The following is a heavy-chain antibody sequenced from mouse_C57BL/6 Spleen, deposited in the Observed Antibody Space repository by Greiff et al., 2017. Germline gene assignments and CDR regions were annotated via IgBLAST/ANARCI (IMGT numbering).Heavy chain of an antibody. J-gene: IGHJ4*01. CDR1: GYTFTSYW. Sequence: VQLQQPGAELVKPGASVKMSCKASGYTFTSYWITWVKQRPGQGLEWIGDIYPGSGSTNYNEKFKSKATLTVYTSSSTAYMQLSSLTSEDSAVYYCARSYAMDYWGQGTSVTVSS. CDR2: IYPGSGST. V-gene: IGHV1-55*01. CDR3: ARSYAMDY.